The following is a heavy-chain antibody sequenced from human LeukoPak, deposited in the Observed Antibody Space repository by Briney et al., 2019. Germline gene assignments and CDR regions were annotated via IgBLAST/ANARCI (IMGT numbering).Heavy chain of an antibody. CDR2: ISSSGSTI. CDR3: AAPGIAVAGTKVEGFDP. D-gene: IGHD6-19*01. CDR1: GFTFSSYE. Sequence: GGSLRLSCAASGFTFSSYEMNWVRQAPGKGLEWVSYISSSGSTIYYADSVKGRFTISRDNAKNSLYLQMNSLRAEGTAVYYWAAPGIAVAGTKVEGFDPWGQGTLVTVSS. V-gene: IGHV3-48*03. J-gene: IGHJ5*02.